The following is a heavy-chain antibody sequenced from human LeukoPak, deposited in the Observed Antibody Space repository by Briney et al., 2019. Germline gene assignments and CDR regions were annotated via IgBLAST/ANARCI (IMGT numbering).Heavy chain of an antibody. D-gene: IGHD5-12*01. Sequence: GGSLRLSCAASGFTFSSYSMNWVRQAPGKGLEWVSSISSSSSYIYYADSVKGRFTISRDNATNSLYLQMNSLRAEDTAVYYCARVATETVDIVATIGSWGQGTLVTVSS. CDR1: GFTFSSYS. CDR3: ARVATETVDIVATIGS. CDR2: ISSSSSYI. V-gene: IGHV3-21*01. J-gene: IGHJ4*02.